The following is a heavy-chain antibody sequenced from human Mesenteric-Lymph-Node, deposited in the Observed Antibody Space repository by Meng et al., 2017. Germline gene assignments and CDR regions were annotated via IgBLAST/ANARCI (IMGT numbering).Heavy chain of an antibody. CDR2: VTHSGST. V-gene: IGHV4-34*01. CDR3: AKEGASA. D-gene: IGHD1-26*01. CDR1: GGSFTAYY. J-gene: IGHJ4*02. Sequence: VQRQQWGAGLLKPSGTLSLTCAVYGGSFTAYYWTWIRQAPGKGPEWIGEVTHSGSTTYNPSLASRVSISVDKPKKQFSLTLNSVTAADTAVYYCAKEGASAWGQGTLVTVSS.